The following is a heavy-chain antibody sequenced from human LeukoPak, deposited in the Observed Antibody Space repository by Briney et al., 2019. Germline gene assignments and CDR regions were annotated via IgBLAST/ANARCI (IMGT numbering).Heavy chain of an antibody. Sequence: GESLRLSCAASRFTFDDYSMHWVRHAPGKVLEWVSCISWIIGSIGYTDSVKGRFTIYRDNAKNSLYLLMNSLRAEDTALYYCAKDITSGDSSGYYGWRPYYYYGMDVWGQGTTVTVSS. CDR2: ISWIIGSI. V-gene: IGHV3-9*01. D-gene: IGHD3-22*01. CDR1: RFTFDDYS. J-gene: IGHJ6*02. CDR3: AKDITSGDSSGYYGWRPYYYYGMDV.